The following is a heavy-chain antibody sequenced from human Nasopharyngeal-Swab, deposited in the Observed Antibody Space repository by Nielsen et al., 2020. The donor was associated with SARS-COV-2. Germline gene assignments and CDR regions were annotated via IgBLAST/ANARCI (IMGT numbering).Heavy chain of an antibody. D-gene: IGHD3-10*01. Sequence: WIRQPPGKGLEWVSVISFDGSTYYGDSVKGRSTISRDDSRNTVYLHLNTLRAEDTAVYYCAKDQLWFGELSPNAFDIWGQGTMVTVSS. CDR3: AKDQLWFGELSPNAFDI. J-gene: IGHJ3*02. V-gene: IGHV3-23*01. CDR2: ISFDGST.